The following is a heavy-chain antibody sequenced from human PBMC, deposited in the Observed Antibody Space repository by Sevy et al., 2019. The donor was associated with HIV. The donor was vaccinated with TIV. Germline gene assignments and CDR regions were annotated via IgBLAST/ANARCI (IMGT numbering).Heavy chain of an antibody. CDR3: AKALNPALESMLRVIFRTLKGFDV. CDR1: GFTFNTHA. D-gene: IGHD1-1*01. J-gene: IGHJ3*01. V-gene: IGHV3-23*01. Sequence: GGSLRLSCAASGFTFNTHAMNWVRQAPGKGLEWVSTISGPGYSTYYAESVKGRFTISRDNSKNTLHLQMNSLRVDDTAIYYCAKALNPALESMLRVIFRTLKGFDVWGQGTMVTVSS. CDR2: ISGPGYST.